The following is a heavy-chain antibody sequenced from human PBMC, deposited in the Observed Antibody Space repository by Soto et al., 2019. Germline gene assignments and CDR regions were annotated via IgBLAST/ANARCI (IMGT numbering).Heavy chain of an antibody. J-gene: IGHJ5*02. CDR3: ARLWGMVAATPDRWFDP. D-gene: IGHD2-15*01. Sequence: SETLSLTCTVSGGSISSSSYYWGWIRQPPGKGLEWIGSIYYSGSTYYNPSLKSRVTISVDTSKNQFSLKLSSVTAADTAVYYCARLWGMVAATPDRWFDPWSQGTLVTVSS. CDR2: IYYSGST. CDR1: GGSISSSSYY. V-gene: IGHV4-39*01.